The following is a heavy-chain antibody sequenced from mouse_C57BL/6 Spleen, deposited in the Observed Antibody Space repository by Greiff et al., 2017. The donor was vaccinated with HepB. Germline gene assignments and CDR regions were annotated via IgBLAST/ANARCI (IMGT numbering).Heavy chain of an antibody. CDR2: INPCTGGT. Sequence: DVQLVESGPELVKPGASVKISCKASGYSFPGYYMNWVKQSPEKSLEWIGEINPCTGGTTYNQKFKAKATLTVDKSSSTAYMQLKSLTSEDSAVYYCARVYDGDAMDYWGQGTSVTVSS. CDR1: GYSFPGYY. V-gene: IGHV1-42*01. J-gene: IGHJ4*01. CDR3: ARVYDGDAMDY. D-gene: IGHD2-12*01.